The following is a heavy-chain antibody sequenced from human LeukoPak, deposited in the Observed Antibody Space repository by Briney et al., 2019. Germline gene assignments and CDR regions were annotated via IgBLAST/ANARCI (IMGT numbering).Heavy chain of an antibody. CDR2: TSSSSSYI. CDR3: ARSVVVVTAPPDY. CDR1: GFTFSSYS. Sequence: GGSLRLSCAASGFTFSSYSMNWVRQAPGKGLEWVSSTSSSSSYIYYADSVKGRFTISRDNAKNSLYLQMNSLRAEDTAVYYCARSVVVVTAPPDYWGQGTLVTVSS. D-gene: IGHD2-21*02. J-gene: IGHJ4*02. V-gene: IGHV3-21*01.